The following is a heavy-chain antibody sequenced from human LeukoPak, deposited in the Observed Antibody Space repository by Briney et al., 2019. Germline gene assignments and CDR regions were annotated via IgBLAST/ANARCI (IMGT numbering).Heavy chain of an antibody. CDR1: GYTFTSYD. CDR2: MNPNSGNT. V-gene: IGHV1-8*03. Sequence: ASMKVSCKASGYTFTSYDINWVRQATGQGLEWMGWMNPNSGNTGYAQKFQGRVTITRNTSISTAYMELSSLRSEDTAVYYCARGGSDIVNYDAFDIWGQGTMVTVSS. J-gene: IGHJ3*02. D-gene: IGHD2-15*01. CDR3: ARGGSDIVNYDAFDI.